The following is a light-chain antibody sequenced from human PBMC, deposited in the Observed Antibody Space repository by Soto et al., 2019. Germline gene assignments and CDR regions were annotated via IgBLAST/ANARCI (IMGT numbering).Light chain of an antibody. Sequence: QSALTQPASVSGSLGQSITISCTGTSSDVGNYNLVSWYQHHPVKAPRLMIYEVSKRPSGVSNRFSASKSDNTASLTISGLQAEDEADYYCCSYAGDIRGVFGGGTKRTVL. CDR2: EVS. CDR3: CSYAGDIRGV. V-gene: IGLV2-23*02. CDR1: SSDVGNYNL. J-gene: IGLJ3*02.